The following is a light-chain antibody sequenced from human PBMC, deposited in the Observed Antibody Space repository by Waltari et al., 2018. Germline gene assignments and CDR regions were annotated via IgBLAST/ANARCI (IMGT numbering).Light chain of an antibody. V-gene: IGKV3-15*01. CDR2: GAS. J-gene: IGKJ4*01. CDR1: QSVTSK. Sequence: EIVMTQSPATLSVSPVERATLSCRASQSVTSKLAWYQQKPGQAPRLLFYGASTRATGIPARFSGSGSVTEFTLTISSLQSEDFAVYYCQQYNNWPRTFGGGTKVEIK. CDR3: QQYNNWPRT.